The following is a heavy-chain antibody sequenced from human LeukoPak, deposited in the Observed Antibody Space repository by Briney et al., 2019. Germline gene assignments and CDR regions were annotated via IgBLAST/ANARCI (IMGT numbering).Heavy chain of an antibody. CDR1: GFTFSSYA. V-gene: IGHV3-23*01. J-gene: IGHJ4*02. D-gene: IGHD2-8*01. CDR3: AKDRSCTNDICHGDFDY. Sequence: GGSLRLSCAASGFTFSSYAVSWVRQAPGKGLEWVSSISGSGGSTYSADSVKGPFTISRDNSKNTLYLQMNSLRAEDTALYYCAKDRSCTNDICHGDFDYWGQGTLVTVSS. CDR2: ISGSGGST.